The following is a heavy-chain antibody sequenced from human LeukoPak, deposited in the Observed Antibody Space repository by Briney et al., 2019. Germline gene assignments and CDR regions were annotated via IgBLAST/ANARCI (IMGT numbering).Heavy chain of an antibody. Sequence: GGSLRLSCAASGFSLSSYWMTWVRQAPGKGLEYVSAISSNGDNTYYADSVKGRFTISRDNSKNTLYLQMSSLRADDTAVYYCVRGTGYWGQGTLVTVSS. J-gene: IGHJ4*02. CDR3: VRGTGY. V-gene: IGHV3-64D*06. CDR1: GFSLSSYW. CDR2: ISSNGDNT.